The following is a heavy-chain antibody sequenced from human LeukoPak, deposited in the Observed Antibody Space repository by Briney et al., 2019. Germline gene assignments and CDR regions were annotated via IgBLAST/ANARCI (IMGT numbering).Heavy chain of an antibody. CDR2: IYYSGST. CDR3: ARHGVWPDYYYYYMDV. V-gene: IGHV4-59*08. CDR1: GGSISSYY. J-gene: IGHJ6*03. Sequence: SETLSLTCTVSGGSISSYYWSWIRQPPGKGLEWIGYIYYSGSTNYNPSLKSRVTISVDTSKNQFSLKLSSVTAADTAVYYCARHGVWPDYYYYYMDVWGKGTTVTVSS. D-gene: IGHD2-21*01.